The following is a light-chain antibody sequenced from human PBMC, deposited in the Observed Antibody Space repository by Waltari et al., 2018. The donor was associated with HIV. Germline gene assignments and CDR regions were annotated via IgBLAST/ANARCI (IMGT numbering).Light chain of an antibody. J-gene: IGLJ3*02. CDR1: SPNIRAGYD. CDR3: QSYDTSLSSWV. CDR2: GNT. Sequence: QSVLTQPPSVSGAPGQRVTIPCSGSSPNIRAGYDVHWYQQYPGTAPKVLIYGNTNRPSGVPDRFSGSKSGTSASLAITGLQAEDEADYYCQSYDTSLSSWVFGGGTKVTVL. V-gene: IGLV1-40*01.